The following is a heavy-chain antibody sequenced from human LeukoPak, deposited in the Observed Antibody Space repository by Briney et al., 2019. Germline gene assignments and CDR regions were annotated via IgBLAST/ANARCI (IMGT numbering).Heavy chain of an antibody. Sequence: GGSLRVSCAVSGFTFSSYGMHWVRQAPGKGLEWVAFIRYDGSNKYYADSVKGRFTISRDNSKNTLYLQMNSLRAEDTAVYYCAKGRFLEWLRFDYWGQGTLVTVSS. CDR3: AKGRFLEWLRFDY. D-gene: IGHD3-3*01. J-gene: IGHJ4*02. CDR1: GFTFSSYG. V-gene: IGHV3-30*02. CDR2: IRYDGSNK.